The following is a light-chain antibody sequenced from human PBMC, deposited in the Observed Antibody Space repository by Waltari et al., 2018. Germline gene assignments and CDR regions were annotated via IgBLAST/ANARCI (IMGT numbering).Light chain of an antibody. Sequence: EIVMTQSPATLSVSPGERATLSCRASQSVSSILAWYQRRPGQAPRLLMYGASTRATGIPARFSGSGSGTEFTLTISSLQSEDFAVYYCQARGTFGQGTKVEIK. CDR3: QARGT. CDR2: GAS. CDR1: QSVSSI. V-gene: IGKV3-15*01. J-gene: IGKJ1*01.